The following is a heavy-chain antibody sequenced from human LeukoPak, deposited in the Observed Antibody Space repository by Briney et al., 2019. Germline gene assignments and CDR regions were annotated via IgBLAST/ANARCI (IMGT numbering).Heavy chain of an antibody. CDR3: TRDQS. CDR1: GLSTSRSW. V-gene: IGHV3-7*01. J-gene: IGHJ5*02. CDR2: INQDGSQK. Sequence: GGSLRLSCAGSGLSTSRSWMSWVRQTPGKGLEWVANINQDGSQKYYVDSVKGRFTITRDNAKNSLFLQMNGLRAEDTAMYYCTRDQSWGQGTLVTVSS.